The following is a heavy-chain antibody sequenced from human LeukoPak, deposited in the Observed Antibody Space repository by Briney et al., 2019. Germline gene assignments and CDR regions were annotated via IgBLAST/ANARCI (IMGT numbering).Heavy chain of an antibody. CDR1: GFIFTTYA. J-gene: IGHJ3*02. D-gene: IGHD3-16*02. Sequence: GGSLRLSCAAPGFIFTTYAMHWVRQAPGKGLEWVAIISYDGNYRNYADSVKGRFTISRDNSKNTLYLQMNSLGAEDTAVYYCTRPAPPGGIVYGFHIWGQGTMVTVSS. V-gene: IGHV3-30*03. CDR2: ISYDGNYR. CDR3: TRPAPPGGIVYGFHI.